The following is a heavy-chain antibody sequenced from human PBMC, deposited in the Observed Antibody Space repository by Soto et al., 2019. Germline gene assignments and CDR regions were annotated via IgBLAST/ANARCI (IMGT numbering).Heavy chain of an antibody. D-gene: IGHD3-9*01. CDR1: GGSFSGYY. CDR3: ARGETYYDILTGYYKENHFDY. Sequence: SETLYLTCAVYGGSFSGYYWSWVRQPPGKGLEWIGEINHSGSTNYNPSLKSRVTISVDTSKNQFSLKLSSVTAADTAVYYCARGETYYDILTGYYKENHFDYWGQGTLVT. V-gene: IGHV4-34*01. J-gene: IGHJ4*02. CDR2: INHSGST.